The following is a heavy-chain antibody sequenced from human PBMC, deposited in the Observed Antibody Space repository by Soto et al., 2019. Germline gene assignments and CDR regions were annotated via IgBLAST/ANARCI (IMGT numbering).Heavy chain of an antibody. CDR3: ARTRGTAMVFDY. CDR1: GYTFTGSY. J-gene: IGHJ4*02. V-gene: IGHV1-2*04. CDR2: INPNSGGT. Sequence: GASGKVSCKAPGYTFTGSYMNWCRKAPGQGLEWMGWINPNSGGTNYAQKFQGWVTMTRDTSISTAYMELSRLRSDDTAVYYCARTRGTAMVFDYWGQGTLVTVSS. D-gene: IGHD5-18*01.